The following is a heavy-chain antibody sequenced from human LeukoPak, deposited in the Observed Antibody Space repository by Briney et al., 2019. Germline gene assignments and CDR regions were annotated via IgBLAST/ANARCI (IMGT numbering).Heavy chain of an antibody. Sequence: GESLKISCKGSGYSVTTYWIGWVRQMPGKGLEWMGIIYPGDSDTRYSPSFQGQVTISADKSTNTAYLQWSSLKASDTAIYYCARRPQLRSELDYWGQGTLVTVSS. CDR3: ARRPQLRSELDY. D-gene: IGHD1-7*01. CDR2: IYPGDSDT. V-gene: IGHV5-51*01. CDR1: GYSVTTYW. J-gene: IGHJ4*02.